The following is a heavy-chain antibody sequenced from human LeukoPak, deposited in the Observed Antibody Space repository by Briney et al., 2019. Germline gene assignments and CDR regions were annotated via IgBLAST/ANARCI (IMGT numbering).Heavy chain of an antibody. CDR2: INPSGGST. CDR1: GYTFTSYY. J-gene: IGHJ5*02. D-gene: IGHD1-14*01. V-gene: IGHV1-46*01. CDR3: ARDVYNVGWFDP. Sequence: ASVKVSCKASGYTFTSYYMHWVRQAPGQGLEWMGIINPSGGSTSYAQKFQGRVTMTRDMFTSTVYMELSSLRSEDTAVYYCARDVYNVGWFDPWGQGTLVTVSS.